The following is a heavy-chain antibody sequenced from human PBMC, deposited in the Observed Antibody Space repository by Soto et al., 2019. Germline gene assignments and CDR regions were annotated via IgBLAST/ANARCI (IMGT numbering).Heavy chain of an antibody. CDR1: GGTFSSYA. Sequence: QVQLVQSGAEVKKPGSSVKVSCKASGGTFSSYAISWVRQAPGQGLEWMGGIIPIFGTANYAQKFQGRVTITADESTSTAYMELRRLRSEDTAVYYCANSAAARSSRIYYYYYGMDVWGQGTTVTVSS. J-gene: IGHJ6*02. CDR2: IIPIFGTA. V-gene: IGHV1-69*01. D-gene: IGHD6-6*01. CDR3: ANSAAARSSRIYYYYYGMDV.